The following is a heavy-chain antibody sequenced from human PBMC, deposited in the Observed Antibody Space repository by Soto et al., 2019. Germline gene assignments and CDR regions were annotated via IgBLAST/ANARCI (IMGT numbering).Heavy chain of an antibody. J-gene: IGHJ4*02. Sequence: PSETLSLTCDVSGYSISSGFYWGWIRQPPGKGLEWIGSIYYSGSTYYNPSLKSRVTISVDTSKNQFSLKLSSVTAADTAVYYCARLPYCGGDCHTAYFDYWGQGTLVTVSS. CDR2: IYYSGST. CDR1: GYSISSGFY. V-gene: IGHV4-38-2*01. CDR3: ARLPYCGGDCHTAYFDY. D-gene: IGHD2-21*02.